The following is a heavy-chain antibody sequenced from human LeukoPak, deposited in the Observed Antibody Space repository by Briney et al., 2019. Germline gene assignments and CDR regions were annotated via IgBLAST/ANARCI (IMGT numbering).Heavy chain of an antibody. CDR3: AADYDYYGSGSYYGNYYYGMDV. Sequence: GTSVKVSCKASGFTFTSSAVQWVRQARGQRLEWIGWIVVGSGNTNYAQKFQERVTITRDMSKSTGQMELSRLRSEDTAVYYCAADYDYYGSGSYYGNYYYGMDVWGKGTTVTVSS. D-gene: IGHD3-10*01. V-gene: IGHV1-58*01. CDR1: GFTFTSSA. J-gene: IGHJ6*04. CDR2: IVVGSGNT.